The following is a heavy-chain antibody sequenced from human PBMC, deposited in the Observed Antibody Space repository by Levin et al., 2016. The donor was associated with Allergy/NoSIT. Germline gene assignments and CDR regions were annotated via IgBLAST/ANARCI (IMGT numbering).Heavy chain of an antibody. J-gene: IGHJ4*01. CDR1: GFTFSTYA. Sequence: GGSLRLSCAASGFTFSTYAMSWVRQAPGKGLEYVSDISGSGDTTYYADSVKGRFTISRDNSKNTLHLQMNSLRVEDTAVYYCAKSKLVAAAINYYFDYWGHGTLVTVSS. CDR3: AKSKLVAAAINYYFDY. CDR2: ISGSGDTT. V-gene: IGHV3-23*01. D-gene: IGHD6-25*01.